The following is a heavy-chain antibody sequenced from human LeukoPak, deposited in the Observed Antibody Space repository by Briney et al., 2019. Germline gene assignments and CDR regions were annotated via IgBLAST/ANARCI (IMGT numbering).Heavy chain of an antibody. J-gene: IGHJ4*02. D-gene: IGHD2-15*01. CDR2: IYPGDSDT. CDR1: GYSFTSYW. Sequence: GESLQISCKASGYSFTSYWIGWVRQMPGKGVEWMGIIYPGDSDTRYSPSFQGQVTISADKSINTAYLQWNSLKASDTAMYYCARFVGACSGGSCYSDYWGQGTLATVSS. V-gene: IGHV5-51*01. CDR3: ARFVGACSGGSCYSDY.